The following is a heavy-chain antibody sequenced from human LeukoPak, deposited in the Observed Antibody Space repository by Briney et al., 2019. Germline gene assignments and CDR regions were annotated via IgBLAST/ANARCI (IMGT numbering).Heavy chain of an antibody. CDR2: MYYGGSP. Sequence: SETLSLTCTVSGGSISSFYWSWIRQPPGKGLEWIGYMYYGGSPNYNPSLKSRVITSLDTSKKQFSLKLNSATTAYTAVYYCVTGRYSYGWYDHWGQGILVIVSS. J-gene: IGHJ5*02. D-gene: IGHD1-26*01. CDR3: VTGRYSYGWYDH. V-gene: IGHV4-59*13. CDR1: GGSISSFY.